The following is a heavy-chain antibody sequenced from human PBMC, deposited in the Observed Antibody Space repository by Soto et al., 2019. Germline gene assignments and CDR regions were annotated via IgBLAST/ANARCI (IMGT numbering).Heavy chain of an antibody. D-gene: IGHD3-3*01. CDR2: VSAYSGST. Sequence: QVQLVQSGAEVTKPGASVKVSCKASGYIFDIYGISWVRQAPGQGLEWLGWVSAYSGSTQIAQKFQGRITMTTDTATTTAYMELRSLTSDATAVYYCAREAGRAYYDFWIGVDYWGQGTLVTVSS. J-gene: IGHJ4*02. V-gene: IGHV1-18*01. CDR3: AREAGRAYYDFWIGVDY. CDR1: GYIFDIYG.